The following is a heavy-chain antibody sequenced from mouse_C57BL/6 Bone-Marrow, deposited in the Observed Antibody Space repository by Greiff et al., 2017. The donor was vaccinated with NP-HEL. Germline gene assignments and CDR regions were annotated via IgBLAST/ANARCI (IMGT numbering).Heavy chain of an antibody. CDR1: GFSLTSYG. CDR2: IWSGGST. V-gene: IGHV2-2*01. J-gene: IGHJ4*01. Sequence: VQLQQSGPGLVQPSQSLSITCTVSGFSLTSYGVHWVRQSPGKGLEWLGVIWSGGSTDYNAAFISRLSISKDNSKSQVFFKMNSLQADDTAIYYCARPNYYYGFYAMDYWGQGTSVTVSS. CDR3: ARPNYYYGFYAMDY. D-gene: IGHD1-1*01.